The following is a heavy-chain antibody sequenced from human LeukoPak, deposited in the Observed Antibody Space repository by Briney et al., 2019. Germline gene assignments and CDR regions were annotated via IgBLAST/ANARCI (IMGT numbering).Heavy chain of an antibody. D-gene: IGHD2-21*01. J-gene: IGHJ6*03. Sequence: SETLSLTCSVSGASISTYYWSWIRQPPEKGLEWIGYIHYSGSTSYNPSLKSRVTMSVDTSNDQFSLKVSSVTAADTAVYYCAKAACGSNCYYYMDVWGKGTTVTI. V-gene: IGHV4-59*01. CDR2: IHYSGST. CDR1: GASISTYY. CDR3: AKAACGSNCYYYMDV.